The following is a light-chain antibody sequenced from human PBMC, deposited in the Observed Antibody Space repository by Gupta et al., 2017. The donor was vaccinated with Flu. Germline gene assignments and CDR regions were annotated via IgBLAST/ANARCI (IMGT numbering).Light chain of an antibody. CDR2: MVS. J-gene: IGKJ2*01. CDR3: MQVLEPPRT. CDR1: QTLLHTNGKTY. V-gene: IGKV2-28*01. Sequence: DIVMTQSPVSLPVKPGEPASISCRSSQTLLHTNGKTYLDWCLQKPGQSPQLLISMVSDRAPGVPERFSGSGSGTNFTLTISRVEAEDAGVYYCMQVLEPPRTFGQETKLEIK.